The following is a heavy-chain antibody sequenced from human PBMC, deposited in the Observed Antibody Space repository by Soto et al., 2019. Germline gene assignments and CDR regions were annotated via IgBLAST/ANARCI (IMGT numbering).Heavy chain of an antibody. CDR2: ISSSSSYI. J-gene: IGHJ6*02. Sequence: GGSLRLSCAASGFTFSSYSMNWVRQAPGKGLEWVSSISSSSSYIYYADSVKGRFTISRDNAKNSLYLQMNSLRAEDTAVYYCARDPRAAAGNSDYYYYGMDVWGQGTTVTVSS. D-gene: IGHD6-13*01. CDR3: ARDPRAAAGNSDYYYYGMDV. V-gene: IGHV3-21*01. CDR1: GFTFSSYS.